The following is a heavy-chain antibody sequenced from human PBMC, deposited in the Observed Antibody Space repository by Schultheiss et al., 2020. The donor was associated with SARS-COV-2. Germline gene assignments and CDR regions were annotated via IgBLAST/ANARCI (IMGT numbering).Heavy chain of an antibody. J-gene: IGHJ6*02. CDR3: ARGGPRAVAPMDV. CDR1: GFTFSDYD. CDR2: ISSDSTTI. V-gene: IGHV3-48*03. D-gene: IGHD6-19*01. Sequence: GGSLRLSCAAFGFTFSDYDMNWVRQAPGKGPEWVAHISSDSTTIYYADSVKGRFTISRDNTNNSLFLQMNSLRAEDTAVYYCARGGPRAVAPMDVWGQGTTVTVSS.